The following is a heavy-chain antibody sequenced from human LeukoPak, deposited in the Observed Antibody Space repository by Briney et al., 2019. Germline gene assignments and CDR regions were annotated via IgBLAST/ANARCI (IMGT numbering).Heavy chain of an antibody. J-gene: IGHJ4*02. Sequence: GGSLRLSCAASGFTFSSYAMTWVRQAPGKGLEWVSAFSGSAGSTYYADSVKGRFAISRDNSKNTLYLQMNSLRAEDTAVYYCARAPFSSNWYYFDYWGQGTLVIVSS. D-gene: IGHD6-13*01. V-gene: IGHV3-23*01. CDR2: FSGSAGST. CDR1: GFTFSSYA. CDR3: ARAPFSSNWYYFDY.